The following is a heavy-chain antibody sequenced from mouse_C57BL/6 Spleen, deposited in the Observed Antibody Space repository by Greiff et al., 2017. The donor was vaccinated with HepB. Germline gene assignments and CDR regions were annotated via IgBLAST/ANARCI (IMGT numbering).Heavy chain of an antibody. CDR3: TRDDGYYVGYAMDY. CDR2: ISSGGDYI. D-gene: IGHD2-3*01. J-gene: IGHJ4*01. CDR1: GFTFSSYA. Sequence: VQLKESGEGLVKPGGSLKLSCAASGFTFSSYAMSWVRQTPEKRLEWVAYISSGGDYIYYADTVKGRFTISRDNARNTLYLQMSSLKSEDTAMYYCTRDDGYYVGYAMDYWGQGTSVTVSS. V-gene: IGHV5-9-1*02.